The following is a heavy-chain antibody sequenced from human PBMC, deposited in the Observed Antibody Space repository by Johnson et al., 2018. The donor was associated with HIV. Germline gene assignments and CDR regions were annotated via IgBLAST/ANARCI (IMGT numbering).Heavy chain of an antibody. D-gene: IGHD5-12*01. CDR2: ISGSGGST. CDR1: GFTFSSYA. J-gene: IGHJ3*02. V-gene: IGHV3-23*04. Sequence: VQLVESGGGLVQPGGSLRLSCAASGFTFSSYAMSWVRQAPGKGLEWVSAISGSGGSTYYADSVKGRFTISRDNSNNTLYLQLNSLRGEDTATYYCARGGHSGYDYFEAFEMWGQGTKVTVSS. CDR3: ARGGHSGYDYFEAFEM.